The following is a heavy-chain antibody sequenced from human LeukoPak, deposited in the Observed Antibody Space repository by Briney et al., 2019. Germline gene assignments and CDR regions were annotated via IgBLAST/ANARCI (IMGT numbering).Heavy chain of an antibody. Sequence: GGSLRLSCAASGFTFSSYWMSWVRQAPGKGLEWVANIKQDGSGKYYVDSVKGRFTISRDNAKNSLYLQMNSLRAEDTAVYYCARVGYSGYDFSAVLDYWGQGTLVTVSS. CDR3: ARVGYSGYDFSAVLDY. V-gene: IGHV3-7*05. CDR1: GFTFSSYW. J-gene: IGHJ4*02. D-gene: IGHD5-12*01. CDR2: IKQDGSGK.